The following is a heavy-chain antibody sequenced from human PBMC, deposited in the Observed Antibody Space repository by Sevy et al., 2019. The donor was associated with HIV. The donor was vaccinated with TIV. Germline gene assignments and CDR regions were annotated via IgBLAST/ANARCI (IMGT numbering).Heavy chain of an antibody. CDR3: AGAAPAYYYAMDV. CDR1: GDSVSSGNYY. V-gene: IGHV4-61*01. D-gene: IGHD2-15*01. J-gene: IGHJ6*02. CDR2: HFYSAST. Sequence: SETLSLTCTVSGDSVSSGNYYWSWIRQPPGKGLEWIGYHFYSASTTYNPSLKSRVTISVETSKNQFSLKLTSMTAAETAVYYCAGAAPAYYYAMDVWGQGTTVTVSS.